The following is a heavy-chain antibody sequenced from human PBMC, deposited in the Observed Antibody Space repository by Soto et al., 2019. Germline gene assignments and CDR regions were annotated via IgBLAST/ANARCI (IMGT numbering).Heavy chain of an antibody. Sequence: QVQLVESGGGVVQPGRSLRLSCAASGFTFSSHGMSWVRQAPGMGLEWVTLIWYDGTYKYYTDSVKGRFTISRDNSKNTLYLEMNSLRVEDTAVYFCARSSGGSHYYYGMDVWGQGTTVTVSS. V-gene: IGHV3-33*01. CDR3: ARSSGGSHYYYGMDV. CDR2: IWYDGTYK. J-gene: IGHJ6*02. CDR1: GFTFSSHG. D-gene: IGHD2-15*01.